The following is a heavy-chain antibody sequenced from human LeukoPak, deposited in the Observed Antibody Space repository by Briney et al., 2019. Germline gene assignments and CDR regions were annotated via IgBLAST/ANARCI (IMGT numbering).Heavy chain of an antibody. Sequence: GXSWVRXAPGQGLEWMGRIIPILGIANYAQKFQGRVTITADKSTSTAYMELSSLRSEDTAVYYCARGGAAAAGRDLDYWGQGTLVTVSS. V-gene: IGHV1-69*04. CDR3: ARGGAAAAGRDLDY. CDR1: G. J-gene: IGHJ4*02. CDR2: IIPILGIA. D-gene: IGHD6-13*01.